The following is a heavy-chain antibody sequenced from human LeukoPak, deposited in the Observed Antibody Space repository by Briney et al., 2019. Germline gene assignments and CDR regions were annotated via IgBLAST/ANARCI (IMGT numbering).Heavy chain of an antibody. CDR3: ARESDTRRGRRLDQPSDC. D-gene: IGHD6-6*01. Sequence: ASVKVSCKASGYTFTSYYMHWVRQAPGQGLEWMGIMNPSGGSTSYAQKFQGRVTMTRDTSTSTVYMELSSLRSEDTAVYYCARESDTRRGRRLDQPSDCWGQGTLVTVSS. CDR2: MNPSGGST. CDR1: GYTFTSYY. V-gene: IGHV1-46*01. J-gene: IGHJ4*02.